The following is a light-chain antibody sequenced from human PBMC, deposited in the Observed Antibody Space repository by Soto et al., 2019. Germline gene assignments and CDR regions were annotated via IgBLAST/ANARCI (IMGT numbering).Light chain of an antibody. CDR2: AAS. Sequence: AIRMTQSPSSFSASTGDRVTITCRASQGISSYLAWYQQKPGKAPKLLIYAASTLQSGVPSRFSGSGSGTDVTLTISCLQSEDFATYYCQQYYSYPPNTFGQGTKREIK. CDR1: QGISSY. V-gene: IGKV1-8*01. J-gene: IGKJ2*01. CDR3: QQYYSYPPNT.